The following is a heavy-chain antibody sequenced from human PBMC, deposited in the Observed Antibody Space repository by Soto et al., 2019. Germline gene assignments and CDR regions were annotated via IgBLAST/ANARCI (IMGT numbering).Heavy chain of an antibody. CDR1: GGSISSYY. D-gene: IGHD3-10*01. CDR3: ARGGNYYGSAPFDY. CDR2: IYYSGST. Sequence: PSETLSLTCTVSGGSISSYYWSWIRQPPGKGLEWIGYIYYSGSTNYNPSLKSRVTISVDTSKNQFSLKLSSVTAADTAVYYCARGGNYYGSAPFDYWGQGTPVTVS. V-gene: IGHV4-59*01. J-gene: IGHJ4*02.